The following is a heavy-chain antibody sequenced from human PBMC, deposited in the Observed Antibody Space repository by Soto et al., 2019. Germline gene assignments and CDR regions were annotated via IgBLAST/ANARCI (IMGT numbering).Heavy chain of an antibody. J-gene: IGHJ5*02. CDR3: AKKAIPPVGNDCFDP. CDR1: GFTFSSYS. CDR2: IGDTGGTT. Sequence: GGSLRLSCAASGFTFSSYSMAWVRQAPGKGLEWVSIIGDTGGTTIYADSVRGRFTISRDNSKSTLYLQMNSLRAEDTALYYWAKKAIPPVGNDCFDPWGGGTLVTVSS. V-gene: IGHV3-23*01. D-gene: IGHD2-2*01.